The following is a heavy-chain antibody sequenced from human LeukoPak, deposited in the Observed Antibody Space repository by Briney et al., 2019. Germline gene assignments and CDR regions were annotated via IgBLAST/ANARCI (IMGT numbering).Heavy chain of an antibody. CDR2: IIPIFGTA. Sequence: SVKVSCKASGGTFSSYAISWVRQAPGQGLEWMGRIIPIFGTANYAQKFQGRVTITTDESTSTAYMELSSLRSEDTAVYYCHTMIVVETEYFQHWGQGTLVTVSS. CDR1: GGTFSSYA. V-gene: IGHV1-69*05. J-gene: IGHJ1*01. CDR3: HTMIVVETEYFQH. D-gene: IGHD3-22*01.